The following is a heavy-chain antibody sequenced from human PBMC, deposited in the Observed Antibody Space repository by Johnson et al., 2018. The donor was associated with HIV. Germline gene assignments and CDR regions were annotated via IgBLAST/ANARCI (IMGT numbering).Heavy chain of an antibody. Sequence: QVQLVESGGGLVQPGGSLRLSCAASGFTFSSYWMSWVRQAPGKGLEWVAFIRYDGSHKYYGESVKGRFTISRDKSKNTLYLQMNSLRVEDTAVYYCAKDVGNYWPDSFDIWGQGTMVIVSS. CDR3: AKDVGNYWPDSFDI. CDR1: GFTFSSYW. CDR2: IRYDGSHK. J-gene: IGHJ3*02. D-gene: IGHD3-22*01. V-gene: IGHV3-30*02.